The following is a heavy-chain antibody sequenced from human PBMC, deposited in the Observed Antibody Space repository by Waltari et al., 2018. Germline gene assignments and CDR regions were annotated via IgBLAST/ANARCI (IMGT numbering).Heavy chain of an antibody. D-gene: IGHD6-19*01. CDR2: IYHSGST. J-gene: IGHJ6*02. CDR1: GYSFSSGYY. V-gene: IGHV4-38-2*01. Sequence: QVQLQQSGPGLVKPSETLSLTCAVSGYSFSSGYYWGWIRQPPGKGLEWIGSIYHSGSTYYNPSLKSRVTIAVDTSKNQFSLKLSSVTAADTAVYYCATLSSGWYNYYYYYGMDVWGQGTTVTVSS. CDR3: ATLSSGWYNYYYYYGMDV.